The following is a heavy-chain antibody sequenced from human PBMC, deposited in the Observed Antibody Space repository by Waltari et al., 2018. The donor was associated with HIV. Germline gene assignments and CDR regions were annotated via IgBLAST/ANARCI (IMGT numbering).Heavy chain of an antibody. J-gene: IGHJ5*02. Sequence: EVQLVESGGGLVQPGRSLRLSCTASGFTFGDYAMSWFRQAPGKGLERVGFIRSKAYGGTTEYAASVKGRFTISRDDSKSIAYLQMNSLKTEDTAVYYCTTSSTSWGYWFDPWGQGTLVTVSS. CDR2: IRSKAYGGTT. CDR3: TTSSTSWGYWFDP. D-gene: IGHD2-2*01. CDR1: GFTFGDYA. V-gene: IGHV3-49*03.